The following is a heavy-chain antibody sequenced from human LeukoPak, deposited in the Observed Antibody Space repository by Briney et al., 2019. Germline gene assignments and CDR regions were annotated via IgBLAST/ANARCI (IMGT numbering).Heavy chain of an antibody. CDR1: GGSLSSSSYY. V-gene: IGHV4-39*01. Sequence: SETLSLTCTVSGGSLSSSSYYWGWIRQPPGKGLEWIGSIYYSGSTYYNPSLKSRVTISVDTSKNQFSLKLSSVTAADTAVYYCAGTGLSSGWYYFDYWGQGTLVTVSS. CDR3: AGTGLSSGWYYFDY. CDR2: IYYSGST. J-gene: IGHJ4*02. D-gene: IGHD6-13*01.